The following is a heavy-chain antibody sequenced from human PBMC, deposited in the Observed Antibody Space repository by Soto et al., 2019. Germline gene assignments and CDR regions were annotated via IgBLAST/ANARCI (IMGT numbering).Heavy chain of an antibody. V-gene: IGHV3-33*01. CDR2: IWNDGSNE. J-gene: IGHJ4*02. CDR3: ARDQTDSGGYSEY. Sequence: GGSLRLSCKASGFSFGSYGMHWIRQAPGKGLEWLAIIWNDGSNEYYADSVKGRFTISRDNSKNTLYLQLNNLRAEDTAVYFCARDQTDSGGYSEYWGRGTLVTVSS. D-gene: IGHD3-22*01. CDR1: GFSFGSYG.